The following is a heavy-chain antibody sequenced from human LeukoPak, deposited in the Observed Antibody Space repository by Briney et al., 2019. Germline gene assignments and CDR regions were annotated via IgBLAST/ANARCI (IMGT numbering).Heavy chain of an antibody. CDR1: GGSISSGGYY. CDR3: ARDRRDILSFDY. Sequence: SETLSLTCTVSGGSISSGGYYWSWIRQHPGKGLEWIGYIYYSGSTYYNPSLKSRVTISVDTSKNQFSLKLSSVTAADTAVYYCARDRRDILSFDYWGQGTLVTVSS. V-gene: IGHV4-31*03. CDR2: IYYSGST. J-gene: IGHJ4*02. D-gene: IGHD3-9*01.